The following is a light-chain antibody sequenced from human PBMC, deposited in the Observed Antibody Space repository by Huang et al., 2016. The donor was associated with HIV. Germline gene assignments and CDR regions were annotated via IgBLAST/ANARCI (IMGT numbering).Light chain of an antibody. V-gene: IGKV1-9*01. CDR2: AAS. Sequence: IQLTQSPSSLSASVGDRVTITCRASQGISSFLAWYQQKPGKAPNLLIYAASTLQSGGPSRFSGSGSGTDFTLTISNLQPEDFASYYCQQLNSYPLTFGGGTKVEIK. J-gene: IGKJ4*01. CDR1: QGISSF. CDR3: QQLNSYPLT.